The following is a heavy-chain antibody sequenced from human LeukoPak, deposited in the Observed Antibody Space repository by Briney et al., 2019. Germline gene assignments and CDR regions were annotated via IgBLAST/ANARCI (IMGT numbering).Heavy chain of an antibody. V-gene: IGHV4-4*09. D-gene: IGHD5-24*01. J-gene: IGHJ4*02. CDR2: ISTSGST. Sequence: PSETLSLTCAVSVASISNYCWSWIRQAPGKGLEWIGYISTSGSTNYNPSLTSRVSISLDTSNNRFSLNLNFVTAPDTAVYFCASPRTSYSYTFDYWGPGALVTVSS. CDR3: ASPRTSYSYTFDY. CDR1: VASISNYC.